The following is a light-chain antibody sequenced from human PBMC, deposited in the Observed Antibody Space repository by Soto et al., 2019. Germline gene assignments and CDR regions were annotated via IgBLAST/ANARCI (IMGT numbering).Light chain of an antibody. CDR3: QHYGNSPPEYT. J-gene: IGKJ3*01. V-gene: IGKV3-20*01. CDR1: QSVSSSF. CDR2: GAS. Sequence: EIVLTQSPGTLSLSPGERATLSCRASQSVSSSFLAWYQQRPGQAPRLLIFGASYRATGIPDRFSGTGSGTDLTLTISKLEPEDFAVYYCQHYGNSPPEYTFGPGTKV.